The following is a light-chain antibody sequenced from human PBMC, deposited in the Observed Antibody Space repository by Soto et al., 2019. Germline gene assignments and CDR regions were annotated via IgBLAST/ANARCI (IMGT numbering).Light chain of an antibody. CDR2: EVS. CDR1: RGDVGGYYY. CDR3: SSYTAGGTI. J-gene: IGLJ1*01. Sequence: QSVLTQPASVSGSPGQSITISCTGTRGDVGGYYYVSWYQQLPGKAPKLMISEVSNRPSGVSNRFSGSKSGNTASLTISGLQAEDEADYYCSSYTAGGTIFGTGTKVTGL. V-gene: IGLV2-14*01.